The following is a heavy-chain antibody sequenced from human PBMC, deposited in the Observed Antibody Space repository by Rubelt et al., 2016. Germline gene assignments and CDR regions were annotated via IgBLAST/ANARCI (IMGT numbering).Heavy chain of an antibody. CDR3: VRLSNTCSNCFDY. J-gene: IGHJ4*02. CDR1: GYSFTSNW. Sequence: EVQLAQSGAEVKKPGESLKISCKGFGYSFTSNWIGWVRQMPGKGLEWMGIIYPADVDTRYRPSFQGQVTIPADKSITTAYLHWCSLKASYTAMYYCVRLSNTCSNCFDYWGLGTLVTVSS. V-gene: IGHV5-51*01. CDR2: IYPADVDT. D-gene: IGHD3-10*02.